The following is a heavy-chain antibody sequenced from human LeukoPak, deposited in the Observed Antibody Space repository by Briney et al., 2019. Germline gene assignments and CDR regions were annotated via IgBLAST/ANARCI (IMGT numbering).Heavy chain of an antibody. D-gene: IGHD1-14*01. J-gene: IGHJ4*02. CDR1: GRRIIKK. V-gene: IGHV3-53*01. CDR2: IYSGGAI. Sequence: GGSLRLSCVDLGGRRIIKKKSWVRHAPGKGLEWVSLIYSGGAIRYADSVKGRFTISRDSSKNTLFLQMNDLTVEDTARYYCARRPGNWGQGILVAVSS. CDR3: ARRPGN.